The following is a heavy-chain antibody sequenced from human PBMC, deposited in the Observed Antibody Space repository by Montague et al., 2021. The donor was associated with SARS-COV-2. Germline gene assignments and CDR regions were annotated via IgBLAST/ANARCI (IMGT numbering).Heavy chain of an antibody. CDR2: IYYSGST. J-gene: IGHJ5*02. Sequence: TLSLTCTVSGGSISSGGYYWSWIRQHPGKGLEWIGYIYYSGSTYYNPSLKSRVTISVDTSKNQFSLKLSSVTAADTAVYYCARGKAAAANNWFDPWGQGTLVTASS. CDR1: GGSISSGGYY. V-gene: IGHV4-31*03. D-gene: IGHD6-13*01. CDR3: ARGKAAAANNWFDP.